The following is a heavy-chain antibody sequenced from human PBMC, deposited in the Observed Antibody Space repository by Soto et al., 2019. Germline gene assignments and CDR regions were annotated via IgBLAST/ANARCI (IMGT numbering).Heavy chain of an antibody. D-gene: IGHD6-19*01. V-gene: IGHV2-5*02. J-gene: IGHJ3*02. CDR1: GFSLSTTGVG. CDR3: AHRAGAFDI. CDR2: IYGDDGK. Sequence: QITLKEPGPTLVKPTPTLTLTCTFSGFSLSTTGVGVGWIRQPPGNALECLALIYGDDGKGYSPSLRKRLTTTKYTSKNQMVLTMTNMDPVDTATYYCAHRAGAFDIWGQGTMVTVSS.